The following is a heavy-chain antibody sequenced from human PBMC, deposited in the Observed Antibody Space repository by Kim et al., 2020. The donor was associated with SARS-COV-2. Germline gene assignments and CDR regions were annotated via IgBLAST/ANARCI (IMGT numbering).Heavy chain of an antibody. J-gene: IGHJ2*01. Sequence: SLRSRVTISVDTSKNQFSLKLSSVTAADTAVYYCARGGVAAAGNYWYFDLWGRGTLVTVSS. D-gene: IGHD6-13*01. CDR3: ARGGVAAAGNYWYFDL. V-gene: IGHV4-39*01.